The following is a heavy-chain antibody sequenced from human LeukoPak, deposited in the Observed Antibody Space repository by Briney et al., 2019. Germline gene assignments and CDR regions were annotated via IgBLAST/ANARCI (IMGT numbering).Heavy chain of an antibody. D-gene: IGHD3-9*01. Sequence: ASVKVSCKASGYTFTSYAMNWVRQAPGQGLEWMGWINTNTGNPTYAQGFIGRFVFSLDTSVSTAYLQISTLKAEDTAVYYCARESGPLRYFDWLLVPTALDVWGKGTTVTVSS. CDR3: ARESGPLRYFDWLLVPTALDV. J-gene: IGHJ6*04. CDR2: INTNTGNP. CDR1: GYTFTSYA. V-gene: IGHV7-4-1*02.